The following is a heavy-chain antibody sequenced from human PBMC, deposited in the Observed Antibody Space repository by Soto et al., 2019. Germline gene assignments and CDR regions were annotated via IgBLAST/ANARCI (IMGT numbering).Heavy chain of an antibody. J-gene: IGHJ4*02. CDR2: ISGSGGST. Sequence: SLRLSCAASGFTFSSYAMSWVRQAPGKGLEWVSAISGSGGSTCYADSVKGRFTISRDNSKNTLYLQMNSLRAEDKAVYYCAKDHDYYDSSGHFDYWGQGTLVTVHS. CDR3: AKDHDYYDSSGHFDY. D-gene: IGHD3-22*01. V-gene: IGHV3-23*01. CDR1: GFTFSSYA.